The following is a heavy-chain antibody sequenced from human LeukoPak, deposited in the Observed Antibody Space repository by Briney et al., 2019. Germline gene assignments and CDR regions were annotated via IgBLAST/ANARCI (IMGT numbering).Heavy chain of an antibody. D-gene: IGHD5-12*01. V-gene: IGHV4-34*01. CDR3: ARGSWLRKGYYYYYYYMDV. CDR1: GGSFSGYY. Sequence: SETLSLTCAVYGGSFSGYYWSWIRQPPGKGLEWIGEINHSGSTNYNPSLKSRVTISVDTSKNQFSLKLSSVTAAVTAVYYCARGSWLRKGYYYYYYYMDVWGKGTTVTVSS. J-gene: IGHJ6*03. CDR2: INHSGST.